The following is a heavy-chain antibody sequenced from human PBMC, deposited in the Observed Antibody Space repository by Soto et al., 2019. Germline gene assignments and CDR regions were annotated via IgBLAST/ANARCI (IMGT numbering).Heavy chain of an antibody. CDR1: GGSISSNDYY. Sequence: SETLSLTCTVSGGSISSNDYYWSWIRQPPGKGLEWIGYIYYSGSTYYNPSLKSRVTISADTSKTQFSLKLTSVTAADTAVHYCASGRYNWNQGAFDIWGQGTVVTVSS. CDR3: ASGRYNWNQGAFDI. D-gene: IGHD1-20*01. CDR2: IYYSGST. V-gene: IGHV4-30-4*01. J-gene: IGHJ3*02.